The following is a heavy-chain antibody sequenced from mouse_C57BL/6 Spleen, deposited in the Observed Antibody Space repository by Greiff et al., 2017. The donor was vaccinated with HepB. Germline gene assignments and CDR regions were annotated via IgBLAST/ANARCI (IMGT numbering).Heavy chain of an antibody. J-gene: IGHJ2*01. V-gene: IGHV1-15*01. CDR1: GYTFTDYE. D-gene: IGHD3-2*02. Sequence: QVQLQQSGAELVRPGASVTLSCKASGYTFTDYEMHWVKQTPVHGLEWIGAIDPETGGTAYNQKFKGKAILTADKSSSTAYMESRSLTSEDSAVYYCTRRGSSGSYFDYWGQGTTLTVSS. CDR3: TRRGSSGSYFDY. CDR2: IDPETGGT.